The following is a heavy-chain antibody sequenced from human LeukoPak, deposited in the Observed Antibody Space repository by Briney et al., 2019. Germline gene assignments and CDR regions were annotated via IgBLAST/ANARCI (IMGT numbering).Heavy chain of an antibody. Sequence: GGSLRLSCAASGFTFSSYAMSWVRQAPGKGLEWISTISGGGGTIYYADSVRGRFAISRDNSMDTLSLQMNSLGAEDTALYYCAKGRYSSSSAYFDYWGQGALVTVSS. CDR3: AKGRYSSSSAYFDY. CDR2: ISGGGGTI. CDR1: GFTFSSYA. V-gene: IGHV3-23*01. J-gene: IGHJ4*02. D-gene: IGHD6-6*01.